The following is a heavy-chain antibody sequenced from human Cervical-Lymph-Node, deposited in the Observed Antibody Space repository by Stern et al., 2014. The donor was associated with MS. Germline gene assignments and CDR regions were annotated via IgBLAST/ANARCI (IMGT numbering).Heavy chain of an antibody. V-gene: IGHV3-9*01. J-gene: IGHJ6*02. CDR2: IRWNSGSM. CDR1: RFNFDDYA. D-gene: IGHD6-19*01. Sequence: EVHLVESGGGLVQPGRSLRLSCAGSRFNFDDYAMHWVRQAPGRGLEWVSSIRWNSGSMEYADSVKGRFTISRDNAKNSLYLQMDSLRVEDTAIYYCAKDISSGRWEAQYYYGMDVWGQGTTVTVSS. CDR3: AKDISSGRWEAQYYYGMDV.